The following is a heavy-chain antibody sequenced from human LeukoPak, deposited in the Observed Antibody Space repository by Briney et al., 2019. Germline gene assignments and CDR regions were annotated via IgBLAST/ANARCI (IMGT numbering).Heavy chain of an antibody. CDR2: IRYDGYKK. V-gene: IGHV3-30*02. CDR1: GFTLSEFG. Sequence: PGGSLRLSXAASGFTLSEFGMHWVRQAPGKGLEWITFIRYDGYKKHYIDSVKGRFTTSRDNSKNTVSLQMSSLRVEDTAVYYCARNAHSFDSSXYYFXXXGQGTRVT. CDR3: ARNAHSFDSSXYYFXX. J-gene: IGHJ4*02. D-gene: IGHD3-22*01.